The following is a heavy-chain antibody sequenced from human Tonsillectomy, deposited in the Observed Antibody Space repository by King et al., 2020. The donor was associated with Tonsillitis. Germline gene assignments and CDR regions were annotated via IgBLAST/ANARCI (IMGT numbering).Heavy chain of an antibody. CDR1: GFIFSGHA. J-gene: IGHJ4*02. Sequence: VQLVESGGGVVQPGRSLRLSCAASGFIFSGHAMHWVRQTPGKGLEGVAAISFDGNKEFYGDSVRGRFTISRDNSENTLDLQMNSLTAEDTAVYYCARDNYAYSGSFHGYWGQGTLVTVSS. CDR2: ISFDGNKE. V-gene: IGHV3-30*01. D-gene: IGHD1-26*01. CDR3: ARDNYAYSGSFHGY.